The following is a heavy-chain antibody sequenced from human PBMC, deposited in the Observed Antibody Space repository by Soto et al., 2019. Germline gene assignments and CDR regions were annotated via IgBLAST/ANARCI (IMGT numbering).Heavy chain of an antibody. D-gene: IGHD6-19*01. Sequence: QVQLMQSGAEVKKPGSSVKVSCKASGGSFSSYAINWVRQAPGQGLEWMGGIIPMFGTPNYAQKFQGRVPITADESTNTAYMELGSLRSEDTAVYYCARVIGGSGWYGSFGSWGQGTLVTVSS. J-gene: IGHJ4*02. CDR3: ARVIGGSGWYGSFGS. CDR1: GGSFSSYA. V-gene: IGHV1-69*01. CDR2: IIPMFGTP.